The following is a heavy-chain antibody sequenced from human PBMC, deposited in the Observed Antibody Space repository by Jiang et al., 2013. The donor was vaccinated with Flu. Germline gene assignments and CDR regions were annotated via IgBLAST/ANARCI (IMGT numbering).Heavy chain of an antibody. D-gene: IGHD1-1*01. CDR2: VRFDGTDK. CDR1: GFSFSYYA. Sequence: GVVHPGGSLRLSCAASGFSFSYYAMYWVRQAPAKGLEWMASVRFDGTDKYYADSVRGRFTISRDSSKNMLFLQMSSLRPDDTAIYYCATLRGSSYDTYLLDSWGQGTLVTVSS. J-gene: IGHJ4*02. V-gene: IGHV3-30*02. CDR3: ATLRGSSYDTYLLDS.